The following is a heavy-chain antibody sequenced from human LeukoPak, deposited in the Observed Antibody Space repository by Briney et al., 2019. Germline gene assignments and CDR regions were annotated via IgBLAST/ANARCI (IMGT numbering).Heavy chain of an antibody. J-gene: IGHJ4*02. CDR1: GASMSGSSYY. Sequence: TSEALSLTCIVSGASMSGSSYYWGWIRQPPGKGLEWTGTIDYGGTTYYSPSLKSRVTISVDTSKNQFSLKLSFVTAADTAVYFCARDGYSGYDHAFDYWGQGTLVSVSS. D-gene: IGHD5-12*01. CDR2: IDYGGTT. V-gene: IGHV4-39*07. CDR3: ARDGYSGYDHAFDY.